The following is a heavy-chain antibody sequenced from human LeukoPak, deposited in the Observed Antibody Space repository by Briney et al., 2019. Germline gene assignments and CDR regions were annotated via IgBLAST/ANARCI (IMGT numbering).Heavy chain of an antibody. Sequence: GASVKVSCKASGYTFTDYYMHWVRQAPGQGLEWMGWINPNSGGTNYAQKFQGRVTMTRDTSISTAYMELSRLRSDDTAVYYCARSDDYGDYGQRKAIDIWGQGTMVTVSS. CDR1: GYTFTDYY. D-gene: IGHD4-17*01. V-gene: IGHV1-2*02. J-gene: IGHJ3*02. CDR2: INPNSGGT. CDR3: ARSDDYGDYGQRKAIDI.